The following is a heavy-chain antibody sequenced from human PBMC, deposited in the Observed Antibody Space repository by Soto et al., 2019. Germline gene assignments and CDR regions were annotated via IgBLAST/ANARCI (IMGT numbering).Heavy chain of an antibody. D-gene: IGHD3-10*01. V-gene: IGHV3-48*02. CDR2: IGSSGTSV. Sequence: EVQLVESGGGLIQPGGSLRLSCAACGFTFDSYAMPWVRQAPGKGLQWVSYIGSSGTSVYYADSVKGRFTISRDNGKNSLYLQMNSLRDEDTAVYYCARPGGYGMDVWGQGTTVTVSS. CDR3: ARPGGYGMDV. J-gene: IGHJ6*02. CDR1: GFTFDSYA.